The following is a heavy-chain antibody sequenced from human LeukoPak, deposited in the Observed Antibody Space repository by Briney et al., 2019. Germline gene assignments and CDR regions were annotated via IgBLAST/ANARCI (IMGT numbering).Heavy chain of an antibody. CDR1: GYTFTGYY. J-gene: IGHJ3*02. D-gene: IGHD1-1*01. CDR3: ARGEALSQLDAFDI. V-gene: IGHV1-2*06. CDR2: INPNSGGT. Sequence: ASVKVSCNASGYTFTGYYMHWVRQAPGQGLEWMGRINPNSGGTNYAQKFQGRVTMTRDTSISTAYMELSRLRSDDTAVYYCARGEALSQLDAFDIWGQGTMVTVSS.